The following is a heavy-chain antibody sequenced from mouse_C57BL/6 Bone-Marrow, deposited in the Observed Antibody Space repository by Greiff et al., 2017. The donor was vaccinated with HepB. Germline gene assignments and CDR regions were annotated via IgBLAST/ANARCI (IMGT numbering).Heavy chain of an antibody. V-gene: IGHV1-54*01. CDR1: GYAFTNYL. D-gene: IGHD1-1*01. J-gene: IGHJ3*01. CDR2: INPGSGGT. CDR3: TRSNTTVVGRGFAY. Sequence: VQLQQPGAELVRPGTSVKVSCKASGYAFTNYLIEWVKQRPGQGLEWIGVINPGSGGTNYNEKFKGKATLTVDKSSSTAYMQLSSLTSEDSAVYFCTRSNTTVVGRGFAYWGQGTLVTVSA.